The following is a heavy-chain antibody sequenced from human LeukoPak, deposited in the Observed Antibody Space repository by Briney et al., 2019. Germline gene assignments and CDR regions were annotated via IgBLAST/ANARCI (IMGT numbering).Heavy chain of an antibody. CDR1: GGTFSSYA. CDR3: ARCLWGLATFDI. Sequence: GASVKVSCKASGGTFSSYAISWVRQAPGQGLEWMGRIIPILGIANYAQKFQGRVTITTDESTSTAYMELSSLRSEDTAVYYCARCLWGLATFDIWGQGTMVTVSS. J-gene: IGHJ3*02. D-gene: IGHD3-10*01. V-gene: IGHV1-69*04. CDR2: IIPILGIA.